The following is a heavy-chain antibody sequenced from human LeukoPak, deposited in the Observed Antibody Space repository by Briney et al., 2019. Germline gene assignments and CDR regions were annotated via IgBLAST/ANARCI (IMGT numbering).Heavy chain of an antibody. Sequence: GGSLRLSCAASGFTVTSTYMSWVRQAPGKGLEWVSVIYSGGSPYYADSVKGRFTISRDSPKNTVYLQMNSLRAEDTAVYHCARGGPFTGTISTPRASDYWGQGILVTVSS. CDR2: IYSGGSP. CDR1: GFTVTSTY. V-gene: IGHV3-66*01. CDR3: ARGGPFTGTISTPRASDY. D-gene: IGHD1-7*01. J-gene: IGHJ4*02.